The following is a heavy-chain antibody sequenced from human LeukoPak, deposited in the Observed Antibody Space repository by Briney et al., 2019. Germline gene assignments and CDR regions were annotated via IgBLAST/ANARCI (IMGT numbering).Heavy chain of an antibody. Sequence: SETLSLACTVSGGSISSYYWSWIRQPPGKGLEWIGYIYYSGRTNYNPSLKSRVTISVDTYKNQFSLKLSSVTAADTAVYYCARVVGYCSSTSCYYYGMDVWGQGTTVTVSS. CDR3: ARVVGYCSSTSCYYYGMDV. D-gene: IGHD2-2*01. CDR2: IYYSGRT. CDR1: GGSISSYY. J-gene: IGHJ6*02. V-gene: IGHV4-59*01.